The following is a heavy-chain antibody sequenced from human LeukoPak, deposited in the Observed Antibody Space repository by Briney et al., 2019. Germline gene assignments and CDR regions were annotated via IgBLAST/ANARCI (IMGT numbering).Heavy chain of an antibody. J-gene: IGHJ3*02. CDR3: ATASLGAVLSAFDI. V-gene: IGHV1-18*01. CDR1: NYTFTSYG. CDR2: ISPYNGKT. Sequence: ASVKVSCKAFNYTFTSYGISWVRQAPGKGLEWMAWISPYNGKTLYAEKYQGRVTLTTETSTDTAFMELSSLRSEDTAVYYCATASLGAVLSAFDIWGQGTMVTVSS. D-gene: IGHD3-16*01.